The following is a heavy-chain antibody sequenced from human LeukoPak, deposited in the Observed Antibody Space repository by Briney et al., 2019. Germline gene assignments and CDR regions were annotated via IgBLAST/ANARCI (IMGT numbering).Heavy chain of an antibody. CDR3: ARGRSQGFMVRGVERRFDY. Sequence: SETLSLTCAVYGGSFSGYYWSWIRQPPGKGLEWIGEINHSGSTNYNPSLKSRVTISVDTSKNHFSLKLSSVTAADTAVYYCARGRSQGFMVRGVERRFDYWGQGTLVTVSS. J-gene: IGHJ4*02. V-gene: IGHV4-34*01. D-gene: IGHD3-10*01. CDR1: GGSFSGYY. CDR2: INHSGST.